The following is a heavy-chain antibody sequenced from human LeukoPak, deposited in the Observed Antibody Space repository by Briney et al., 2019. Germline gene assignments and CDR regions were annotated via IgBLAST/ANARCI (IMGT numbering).Heavy chain of an antibody. CDR2: IRYDGSNK. D-gene: IGHD5-18*01. CDR1: GFTFSSYG. V-gene: IGHV3-30*02. CDR3: AKRDTYGFDN. J-gene: IGHJ4*02. Sequence: GGSLRLSCAASGFTFSSYGMHWVRQAPGKGLEWVAFIRYDGSNKYYADSVKGRFTISRDNSKNSLYLQINSLRAEDTAVYYCAKRDTYGFDNWGQGTLVTASS.